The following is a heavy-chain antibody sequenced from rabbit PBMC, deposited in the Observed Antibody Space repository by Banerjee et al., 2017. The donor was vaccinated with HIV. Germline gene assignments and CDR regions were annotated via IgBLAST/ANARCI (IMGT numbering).Heavy chain of an antibody. D-gene: IGHD5-1*01. V-gene: IGHV1S40*01. Sequence: AKGRFTISKTSSTTVTLQMTSLTAADTATYFCARGLDHAYYFVLWGPGTLVTVS. CDR3: ARGLDHAYYFVL. J-gene: IGHJ4*01.